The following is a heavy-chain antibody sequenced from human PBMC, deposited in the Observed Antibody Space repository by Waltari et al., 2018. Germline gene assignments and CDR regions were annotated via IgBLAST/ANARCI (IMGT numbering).Heavy chain of an antibody. CDR3: ARDSSSWSFDY. CDR2: ISSSSSYI. CDR1: GFPFSSYS. D-gene: IGHD6-13*01. Sequence: EVQLVESGGGLVKPGGSLRLSCAASGFPFSSYSMNWVRQAPGKGLEWVSSISSSSSYIYYADSVKGRFTISRYNAKNSLYLQMNSLRADDTAVDYCARDSSSWSFDYWGQGTLVTVSS. V-gene: IGHV3-21*01. J-gene: IGHJ4*02.